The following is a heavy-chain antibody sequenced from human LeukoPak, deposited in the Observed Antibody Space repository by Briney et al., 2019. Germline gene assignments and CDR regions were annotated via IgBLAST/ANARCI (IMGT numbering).Heavy chain of an antibody. CDR3: AISYGAGSYLDY. Sequence: PGGSLRLSCAASGFTFSSYAMHWVRQAPGKGLEYVSAISGSGGSTYHANSVKGRFTISRDNSRNTLYLQMGSLRTEDMAVYYCAISYGAGSYLDYWGQGTLVTVSS. J-gene: IGHJ4*02. CDR2: ISGSGGST. D-gene: IGHD3-10*01. CDR1: GFTFSSYA. V-gene: IGHV3-64*01.